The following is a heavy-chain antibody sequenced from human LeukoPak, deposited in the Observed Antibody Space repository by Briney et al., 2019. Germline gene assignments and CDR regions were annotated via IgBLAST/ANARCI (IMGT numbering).Heavy chain of an antibody. CDR3: ASEGSGSPDY. V-gene: IGHV4-31*03. CDR1: GGSISSGGYY. Sequence: SQTLSLTCTVSGGSISSGGYYWSWIRQHPGKGLEWIGYIYYSACTYYNPSLKSRVTISVDTSKNQFSLKLSSVTAADTAVYYCASEGSGSPDYWGQGTLVTVSS. J-gene: IGHJ4*02. CDR2: IYYSACT. D-gene: IGHD3-10*01.